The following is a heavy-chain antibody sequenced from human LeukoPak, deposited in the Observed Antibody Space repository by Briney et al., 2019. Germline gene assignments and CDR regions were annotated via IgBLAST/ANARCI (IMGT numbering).Heavy chain of an antibody. CDR3: ARDAQRGFDYSNSLEY. CDR2: IWRDGSNR. D-gene: IGHD4-11*01. CDR1: GFIYSHYG. J-gene: IGHJ4*01. Sequence: PGGSLRLSCAASGFIYSHYGMHWGRQAPGKGLEWVAVIWRDGSNRFYAGSVKGRFTISRDNSQNTLFLQMNSLRAEDTAMYYCARDAQRGFDYSNSLEYWGHGTLVTVSS. V-gene: IGHV3-33*01.